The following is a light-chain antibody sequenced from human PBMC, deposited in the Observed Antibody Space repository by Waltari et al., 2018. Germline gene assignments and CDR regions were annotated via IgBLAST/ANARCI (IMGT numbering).Light chain of an antibody. CDR2: GNS. V-gene: IGLV1-40*01. CDR3: QSYDSSLSGVV. CDR1: SSNIGAGYD. J-gene: IGLJ2*01. Sequence: QSVLTQPPSVSGAPGQRVTISCTGSSSNIGAGYDVHWYQQLPGTAPKLLIYGNSNRPSGVPDRLSGSKSGTSASLAITGLPAEDEADYYGQSYDSSLSGVVFGGGTKLTVL.